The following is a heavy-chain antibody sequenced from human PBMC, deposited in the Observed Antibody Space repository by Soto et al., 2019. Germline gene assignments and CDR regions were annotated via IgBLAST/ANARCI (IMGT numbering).Heavy chain of an antibody. CDR2: LSPYTGNT. D-gene: IGHD3-16*01. CDR1: GYIFVNYG. J-gene: IGHJ6*02. Sequence: QVQLVQSGDEVKKPGASVKVSCKASGYIFVNYGIAWVRQAPGQGLEWMGWLSPYTGNTHSATKVQGRLTMTTDTSTSTAYMALGSLTSDDTAVYYCVMVDNYVTPTPQDVWGQGTTVTVSS. CDR3: VMVDNYVTPTPQDV. V-gene: IGHV1-18*01.